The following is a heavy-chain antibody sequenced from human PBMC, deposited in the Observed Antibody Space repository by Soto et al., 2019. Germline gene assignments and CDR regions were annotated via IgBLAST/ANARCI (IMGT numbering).Heavy chain of an antibody. Sequence: SETLSLTCTVSGGSISSGDYYWSWIRQPPGKGLEWIGYIYYSGSTYYNPSLKSRVTISVDTSKNQFSLKLSSATAADTAVYYCARDGSPLWLRSYYYGMDVWGQGTTVTVSS. CDR2: IYYSGST. V-gene: IGHV4-30-4*01. CDR1: GGSISSGDYY. J-gene: IGHJ6*02. D-gene: IGHD5-18*01. CDR3: ARDGSPLWLRSYYYGMDV.